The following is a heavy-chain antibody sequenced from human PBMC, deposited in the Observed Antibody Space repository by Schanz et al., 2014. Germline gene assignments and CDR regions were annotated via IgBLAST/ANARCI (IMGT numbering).Heavy chain of an antibody. CDR3: AKGSVVVVAATLPFDY. CDR2: ISGSGGST. J-gene: IGHJ4*02. Sequence: EVQLVESGGGLVQPGGSLRLSCAASGFTFSSYAMSWVRQAPGKGLEWVSAISGSGGSTYYADSVKGRFTISRDNSKNTLYLQVNSLRAEDTAVYYCAKGSVVVVAATLPFDYWGQGTLVTVSS. V-gene: IGHV3-23*04. D-gene: IGHD2-15*01. CDR1: GFTFSSYA.